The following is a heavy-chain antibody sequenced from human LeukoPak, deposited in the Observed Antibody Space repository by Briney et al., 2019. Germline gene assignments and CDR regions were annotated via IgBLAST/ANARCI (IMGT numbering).Heavy chain of an antibody. CDR2: INPNSGGT. Sequence: GASVKVSCKASGYTFTGYYMHWVRQAPGQGLEWMGWINPNSGGTNYAQKFQGRVTMTRDTSISTAYMELSRLRSEDTAVYYCASGFGGSYLAFDIWGQGTMVTVSS. CDR1: GYTFTGYY. V-gene: IGHV1-2*02. CDR3: ASGFGGSYLAFDI. D-gene: IGHD1-26*01. J-gene: IGHJ3*02.